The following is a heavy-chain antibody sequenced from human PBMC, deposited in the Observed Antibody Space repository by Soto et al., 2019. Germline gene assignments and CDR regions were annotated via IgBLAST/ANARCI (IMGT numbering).Heavy chain of an antibody. CDR2: IYYSGST. CDR1: GGSISSYY. CDR3: ARKTVTPYYGMDV. D-gene: IGHD4-4*01. Sequence: SETLSLTCTVSGGSISSYYWSWIRQPPGKGLEWIGYIYYSGSTNYNPSLKSRVTISVDTSKNQFSLKLSSVTAADTAVYYCARKTVTPYYGMDVWGQGTTVTVSS. V-gene: IGHV4-59*01. J-gene: IGHJ6*02.